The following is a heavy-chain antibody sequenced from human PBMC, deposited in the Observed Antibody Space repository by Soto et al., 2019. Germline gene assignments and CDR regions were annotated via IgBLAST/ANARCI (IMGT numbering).Heavy chain of an antibody. CDR1: GYTFTSYA. J-gene: IGHJ4*02. D-gene: IGHD3-22*01. Sequence: GASVKVSCKASGYTFTSYAMHWVRQAPGQRLEWMGWINAGNGNTKYSQNFQGRFTISRDNSKNTLYLQMNSLRAEDTAVYYFSRDLNYYDSSGYYYVGAIDYWGQGTLVTVSS. V-gene: IGHV1-3*01. CDR3: SRDLNYYDSSGYYYVGAIDY. CDR2: INAGNGNT.